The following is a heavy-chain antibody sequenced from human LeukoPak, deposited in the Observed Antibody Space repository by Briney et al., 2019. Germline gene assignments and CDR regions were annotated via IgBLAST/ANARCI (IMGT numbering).Heavy chain of an antibody. CDR3: ARDEGYCSSTSCYFYYFDY. Sequence: GGSLRLSCGASGFSFSSYWMSWVRRAPGKGLEWVANIKQDGSKEYYVDSVKGRFTISRDNAKNSLSLQMNSLRAEDTAVYYCARDEGYCSSTSCYFYYFDYWGQGTLVTVSS. D-gene: IGHD2-2*01. J-gene: IGHJ4*02. CDR1: GFSFSSYW. CDR2: IKQDGSKE. V-gene: IGHV3-7*01.